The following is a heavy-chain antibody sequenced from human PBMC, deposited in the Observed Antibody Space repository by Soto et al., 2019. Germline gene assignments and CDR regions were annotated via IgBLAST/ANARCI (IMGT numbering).Heavy chain of an antibody. CDR2: TYYRSKWYF. Sequence: QVQLQLSGPGLVTPSQTLSLTCAISGDSVSSNSAGWNWIRQTPSRGLEWLGRTYYRSKWYFNYALSVEGRITITPDTSKNQFSLQLSSVTPDDTAVYYCARGSWDDVSGHYYMDVWGKGTTVTVSS. V-gene: IGHV6-1*01. D-gene: IGHD1-1*01. CDR3: ARGSWDDVSGHYYMDV. J-gene: IGHJ6*03. CDR1: GDSVSSNSAG.